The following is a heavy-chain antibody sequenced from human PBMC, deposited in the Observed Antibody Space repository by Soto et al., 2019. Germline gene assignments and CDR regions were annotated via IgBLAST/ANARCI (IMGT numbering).Heavy chain of an antibody. V-gene: IGHV4-31*03. D-gene: IGHD5-18*01. CDR2: ISHSGST. Sequence: PSETLSLTCTVSGGSISCAAYYWSWIRQHPGKGLEWIGYISHSGSTYYTPSLKSRVIISADTSKNHFSVNLTSVTAADTAVYYCAREYTYGSNFFDCWGQGALVTVSS. J-gene: IGHJ4*02. CDR3: AREYTYGSNFFDC. CDR1: GGSISCAAYY.